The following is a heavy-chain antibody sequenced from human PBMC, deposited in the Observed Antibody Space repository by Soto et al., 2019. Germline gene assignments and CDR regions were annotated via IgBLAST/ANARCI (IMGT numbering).Heavy chain of an antibody. Sequence: SETLSLTCTVSGGSISSYYWSWIRQPPGKGLEWIGYIYYSGSTNYNPSLKSRVTISVDTSKNQFSLKLSSVTAADTAVYYCARIKPVLRFLEWLPDYFDYWGQGTLVTVSS. CDR3: ARIKPVLRFLEWLPDYFDY. J-gene: IGHJ4*02. V-gene: IGHV4-59*08. D-gene: IGHD3-3*01. CDR2: IYYSGST. CDR1: GGSISSYY.